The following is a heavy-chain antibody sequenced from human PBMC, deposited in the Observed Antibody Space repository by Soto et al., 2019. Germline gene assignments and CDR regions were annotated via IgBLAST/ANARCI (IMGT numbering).Heavy chain of an antibody. CDR3: ARLVSGYYYGSGSYQSFDY. V-gene: IGHV1-3*01. D-gene: IGHD3-10*01. J-gene: IGHJ4*02. CDR2: INAGNGNT. Sequence: ASVKVSCKASGYTFTSYAMHWVRQAPGQRLEWMGWINAGNGNTKYSQKFQGRVTITRDTSASTAYMELSSLRSEDTAVYYCARLVSGYYYGSGSYQSFDYWGQGTLVTVSS. CDR1: GYTFTSYA.